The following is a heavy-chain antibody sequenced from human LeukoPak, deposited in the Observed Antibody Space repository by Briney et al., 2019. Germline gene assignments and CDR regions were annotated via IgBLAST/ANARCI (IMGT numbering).Heavy chain of an antibody. V-gene: IGHV4-59*01. J-gene: IGHJ4*02. CDR3: ARSFSSGSYRNYFDY. D-gene: IGHD1-26*01. CDR2: IYYSGST. Sequence: PSETLSLTCTVSGGSISSYYWSWIRQPPGKGLEWIGYIYYSGSTNYNPSLKSRVTISVDTSKSHFSLKLNSVTTADTAMYYCARSFSSGSYRNYFDYWGQGTLVTVSS. CDR1: GGSISSYY.